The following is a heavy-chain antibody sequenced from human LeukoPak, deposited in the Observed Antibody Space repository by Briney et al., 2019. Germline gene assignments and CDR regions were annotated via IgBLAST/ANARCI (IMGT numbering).Heavy chain of an antibody. V-gene: IGHV1-18*01. Sequence: ASVKVSCKSSGYTFTSYGINWVRQAPGQGLEWMGWISGYNGQADYAERFQGRVTLTTDTSTSTAYMELRSLRPDDTAVYYCARGRYFDLFSLSFYFYGLDVWGQGATVTVSS. CDR3: ARGRYFDLFSLSFYFYGLDV. CDR1: GYTFTSYG. D-gene: IGHD3-9*01. CDR2: ISGYNGQA. J-gene: IGHJ6*02.